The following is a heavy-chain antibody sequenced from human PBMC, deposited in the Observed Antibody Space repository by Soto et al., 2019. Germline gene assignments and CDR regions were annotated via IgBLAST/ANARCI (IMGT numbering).Heavy chain of an antibody. CDR1: GFSFGDSY. D-gene: IGHD2-21*01. J-gene: IGHJ4*02. V-gene: IGHV3-11*06. Sequence: QVQLVESGGGLVKPGGSLRLACAASGFSFGDSYMSWVRQAPGKGLEWLSYISGGSSYTNYADSVKGRFTISRDNAKRSLYLEMNSLRADDTAVYYCAKTIVAASGYYFDHWDQGNLVTVSS. CDR3: AKTIVAASGYYFDH. CDR2: ISGGSSYT.